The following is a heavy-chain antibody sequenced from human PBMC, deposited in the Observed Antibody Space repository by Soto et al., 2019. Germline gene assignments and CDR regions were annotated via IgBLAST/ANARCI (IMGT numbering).Heavy chain of an antibody. Sequence: PGGSLRLSCAASGFTFSNPCINGVRQAPGKGLEWVGRVKSKNDGGTTDFAAPGKGRFAISRDDSKNIVYLEMNSLQTDATAIYYCTTDSYITSIIVRFDYWGHGTLVTVSS. J-gene: IGHJ4*01. CDR3: TTDSYITSIIVRFDY. CDR1: GFTFSNPC. CDR2: VKSKNDGGTT. D-gene: IGHD3-22*01. V-gene: IGHV3-15*07.